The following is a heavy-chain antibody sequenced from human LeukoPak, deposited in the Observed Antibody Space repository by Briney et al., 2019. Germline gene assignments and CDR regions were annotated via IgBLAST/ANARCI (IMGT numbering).Heavy chain of an antibody. CDR1: GGSISSSSYY. V-gene: IGHV4-39*07. D-gene: IGHD3-9*01. Sequence: SETLSLTCTVSGGSISSSSYYWGWIRQPPGKGLEWIGSIYYSGSTYYNPSLKSRVTISVDTSKNQFSLKLSSVTAADTAVYYCARVGDYDILTGYYTPTLNYFDYWGQGTLVTVSS. J-gene: IGHJ4*02. CDR2: IYYSGST. CDR3: ARVGDYDILTGYYTPTLNYFDY.